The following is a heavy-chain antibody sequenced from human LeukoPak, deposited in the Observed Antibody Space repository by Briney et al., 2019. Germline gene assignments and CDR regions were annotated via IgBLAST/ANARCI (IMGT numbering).Heavy chain of an antibody. CDR3: ASWQQLARIYDY. J-gene: IGHJ4*02. D-gene: IGHD6-13*01. CDR2: TYYSGST. V-gene: IGHV4-31*11. CDR1: GEPFSGYY. Sequence: PSETLSLTCAVSGEPFSGYYWSWIRQHPGKGLEWIGYTYYSGSTYYNPSLKSRVTISVDTSKNQFSLKLSSVTAADTAVYYCASWQQLARIYDYWGQGTLVTVSS.